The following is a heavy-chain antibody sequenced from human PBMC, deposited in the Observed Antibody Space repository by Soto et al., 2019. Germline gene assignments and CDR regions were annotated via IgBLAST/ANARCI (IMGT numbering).Heavy chain of an antibody. CDR1: GFTFSSYR. Sequence: GGSLRLSCAASGFTFSSYRMHWVRQAPGKGLEWVAVISYDGSNKYYADSVKGRFTISRDNSKNTLYLQMNSLRAEDTAVYYCAKDHAHDSSGYYSSTYFDYWGQGTLVTVSS. CDR3: AKDHAHDSSGYYSSTYFDY. J-gene: IGHJ4*02. V-gene: IGHV3-30*18. CDR2: ISYDGSNK. D-gene: IGHD3-22*01.